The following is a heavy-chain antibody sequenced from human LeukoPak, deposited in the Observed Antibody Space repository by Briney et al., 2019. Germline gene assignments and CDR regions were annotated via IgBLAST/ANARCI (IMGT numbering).Heavy chain of an antibody. CDR2: ISSSSSYI. CDR1: GFTFSSSG. J-gene: IGHJ4*02. Sequence: GGSLRLSCAASGFTFSSSGMNWVRQAPGKGLEWVSSISSSSSYIYYADSVKGRFTISRDNVKNSLYLQMNSLRAEDTAVYYCARDAGMDTAMVPHDYWGQGTLVTVSS. V-gene: IGHV3-21*01. CDR3: ARDAGMDTAMVPHDY. D-gene: IGHD5-18*01.